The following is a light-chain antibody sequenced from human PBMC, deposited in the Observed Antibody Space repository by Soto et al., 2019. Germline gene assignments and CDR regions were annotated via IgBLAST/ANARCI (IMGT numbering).Light chain of an antibody. J-gene: IGLJ2*01. CDR1: SSDVDNYNY. V-gene: IGLV2-14*01. CDR2: EVS. Sequence: QSVLTQPASVSGSPGQSSTISCTRTSSDVDNYNYVSWYQHHPGKAPKLMIYEVSNRPSGVSNRFSGSKSGNTASLTISGLQAEDEADYYCSSYTRSDTRVFGGGTQLTVL. CDR3: SSYTRSDTRV.